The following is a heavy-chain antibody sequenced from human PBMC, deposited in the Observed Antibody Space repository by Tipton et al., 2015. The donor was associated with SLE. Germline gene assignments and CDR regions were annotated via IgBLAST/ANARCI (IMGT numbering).Heavy chain of an antibody. CDR2: MYYSGTT. D-gene: IGHD5-18*01. V-gene: IGHV4-59*01. Sequence: TLSLTCTVSGGSISGYYWSWLRQHPGKELEWIGYMYYSGTTNYNPSLKSRFTMSVDTSKNQFSLKLDSVTAADTGVYFCARLGPGYSLDHLSQGTLVTVSS. J-gene: IGHJ4*01. CDR3: ARLGPGYSLDH. CDR1: GGSISGYY.